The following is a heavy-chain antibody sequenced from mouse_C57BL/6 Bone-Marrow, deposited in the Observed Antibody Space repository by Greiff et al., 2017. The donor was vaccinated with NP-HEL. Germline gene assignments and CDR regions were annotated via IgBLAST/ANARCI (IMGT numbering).Heavy chain of an antibody. CDR2: IDPSDSYT. Sequence: QVQLKQPGAELVMPGASVKLSCKASGYTFTSYWMHWVKQRPGQGLEWIGEIDPSDSYTNYNQKFKGKSTLTVDKSSSTAYMQLSSLTSEDSAVYYCAKLGQGNWGQGTTLTVSS. V-gene: IGHV1-69*01. CDR3: AKLGQGN. D-gene: IGHD4-1*01. J-gene: IGHJ2*01. CDR1: GYTFTSYW.